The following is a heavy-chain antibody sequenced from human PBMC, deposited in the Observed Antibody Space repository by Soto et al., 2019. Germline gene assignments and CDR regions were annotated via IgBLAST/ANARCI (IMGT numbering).Heavy chain of an antibody. Sequence: QLQLQESGPGLVKPSETLSLTCTVSGGSISSSSYYWGWIRQPPGKGLEWIGSIFYSGNTYYNPSLKSRVTISVDTSKTQFSLKLSSVTAADTAVYYCARHQSHSSSYVDPWGQGTLVTVSS. CDR1: GGSISSSSYY. CDR3: ARHQSHSSSYVDP. V-gene: IGHV4-39*01. CDR2: IFYSGNT. D-gene: IGHD6-13*01. J-gene: IGHJ5*02.